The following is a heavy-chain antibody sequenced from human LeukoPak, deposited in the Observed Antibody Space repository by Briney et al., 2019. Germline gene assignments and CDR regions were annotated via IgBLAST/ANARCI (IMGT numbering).Heavy chain of an antibody. CDR2: INSDGSST. J-gene: IGHJ5*02. CDR1: GFTFSSYW. D-gene: IGHD6-19*01. Sequence: GGSLRLSCAASGFTFSSYWMHWVRQAPGKGLVWVSRINSDGSSTSYADSVKGRFTISRDNAKNTLYLQMNSLRAEDTAVYYCARDLGWLARANWFDPWGQGTLVTVSS. V-gene: IGHV3-74*01. CDR3: ARDLGWLARANWFDP.